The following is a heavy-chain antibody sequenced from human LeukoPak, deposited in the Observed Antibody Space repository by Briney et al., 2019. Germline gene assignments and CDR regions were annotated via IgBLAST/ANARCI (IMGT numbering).Heavy chain of an antibody. V-gene: IGHV3-33*01. D-gene: IGHD1-14*01. J-gene: IGHJ6*02. CDR3: SRDLGSSGTGGLYYYGMDG. Sequence: GGSLRLSCAASGFTFSSYGMHWVRQAPGKGLEWVAVIWYDGSNKFYADSVKGRFTISRDNSKNTLYLQMNSLRAEDTAVYYWSRDLGSSGTGGLYYYGMDGWGQGTTVTVSS. CDR2: IWYDGSNK. CDR1: GFTFSSYG.